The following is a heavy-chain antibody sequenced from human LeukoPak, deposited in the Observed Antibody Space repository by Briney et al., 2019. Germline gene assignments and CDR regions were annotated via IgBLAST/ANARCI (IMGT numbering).Heavy chain of an antibody. CDR2: ISANNGDT. D-gene: IGHD3-16*01. CDR3: ARDPPGLTLGSPGDY. J-gene: IGHJ4*02. Sequence: ASVKVSCKASGYTFTSYGIAWVRQAPGQGLLWMGWISANNGDTSYSQKLQGRVTMTTDTSTNTAYMELRSLTSDDTAVYYCARDPPGLTLGSPGDYWGQGTLVIVSS. CDR1: GYTFTSYG. V-gene: IGHV1-18*01.